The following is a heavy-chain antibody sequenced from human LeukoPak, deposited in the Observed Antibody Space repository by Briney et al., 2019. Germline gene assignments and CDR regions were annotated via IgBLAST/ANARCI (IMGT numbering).Heavy chain of an antibody. CDR3: AGLETYYYDSSGPY. CDR1: GGSISSSSYY. V-gene: IGHV4-39*01. J-gene: IGHJ4*02. D-gene: IGHD3-22*01. Sequence: SETLSLTCTVSGGSISSSSYYWGWIRQPPGKGLEWIGSIHYSGSTYYNPSLKSRVTISVDTSKNQFSLKLSSVTAADTAVYYCAGLETYYYDSSGPYWGQGTLVTVSS. CDR2: IHYSGST.